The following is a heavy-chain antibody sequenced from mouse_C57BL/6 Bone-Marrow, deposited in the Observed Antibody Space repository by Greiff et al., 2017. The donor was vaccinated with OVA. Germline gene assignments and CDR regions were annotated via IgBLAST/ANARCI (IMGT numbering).Heavy chain of an antibody. V-gene: IGHV5-4*01. CDR1: GFTFSSYA. D-gene: IGHD2-5*01. CDR2: ISDGGSYT. CDR3: ARKAYYSNYYDY. J-gene: IGHJ2*01. Sequence: EVQLVESGGGLVKPGGSLKLSCAASGFTFSSYAMSWVRQTPEKRLEWVATISDGGSYTYYPDNVKGRFTISRDNAKNNLYLQMSHLKSEDTAMYYCARKAYYSNYYDYWGQGTTLTVSS.